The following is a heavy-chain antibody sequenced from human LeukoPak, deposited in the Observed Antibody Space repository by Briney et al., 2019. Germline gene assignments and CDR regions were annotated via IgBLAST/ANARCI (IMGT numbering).Heavy chain of an antibody. CDR2: ITASSTAI. V-gene: IGHV3-21*01. CDR1: GFTFNTYT. J-gene: IGHJ4*02. D-gene: IGHD3-9*01. CDR3: ARTYYDILTGYNPYFDY. Sequence: GGSLRLSCAASGFTFNTYTMNWVRQAPGKGLEWVSSITASSTAIYSADSVKGRFTISRDNAKNFLYLQMSSLRAEDTAVYYCARTYYDILTGYNPYFDYWGQGILVTVSS.